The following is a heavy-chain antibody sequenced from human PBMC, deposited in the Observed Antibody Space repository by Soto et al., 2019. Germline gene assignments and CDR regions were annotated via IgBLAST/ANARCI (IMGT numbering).Heavy chain of an antibody. J-gene: IGHJ6*03. CDR1: GYSFTSYW. Sequence: GESLKISCKGSGYSFTSYWIGWVRQMPGKGLEWMGIIYPGDSDTRYSPSFQGQVTISADKSISTAYLQWSSLKASDTAMYYCARLRRIMIFGVVTYYHYYLAVSAKGSTVPVSS. CDR3: ARLRRIMIFGVVTYYHYYLAV. V-gene: IGHV5-51*01. CDR2: IYPGDSDT. D-gene: IGHD3-3*01.